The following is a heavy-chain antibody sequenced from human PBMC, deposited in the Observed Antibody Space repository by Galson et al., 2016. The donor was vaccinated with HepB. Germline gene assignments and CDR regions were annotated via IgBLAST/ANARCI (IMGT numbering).Heavy chain of an antibody. Sequence: SLRLSCAASGFTFRNYGMTWVRQAPGKGLEVVSSISRSGDSTDYADSVKGRFTISRDNSKNTLSLQMNSLTADDTAIYYCAKRVGGFGEGQFDHWGPGTLVSVSS. D-gene: IGHD3-10*01. CDR2: ISRSGDST. CDR1: GFTFRNYG. J-gene: IGHJ4*02. V-gene: IGHV3-23*01. CDR3: AKRVGGFGEGQFDH.